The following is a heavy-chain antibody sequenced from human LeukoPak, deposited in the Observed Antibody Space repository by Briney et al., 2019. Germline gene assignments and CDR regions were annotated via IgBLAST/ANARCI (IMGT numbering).Heavy chain of an antibody. CDR1: GGTFSSYA. V-gene: IGHV1-69*05. J-gene: IGHJ4*02. CDR3: AREGGDNQHYHSFDY. Sequence: SVKVSCKASGGTFSSYAISWVRQAPGQGLEWMGRLIPIFGTANYAQKFQGRVTITTDESTSTAYMELSSLRSEDTAVYYWAREGGDNQHYHSFDYWGQGTLVTVSS. D-gene: IGHD3-22*01. CDR2: LIPIFGTA.